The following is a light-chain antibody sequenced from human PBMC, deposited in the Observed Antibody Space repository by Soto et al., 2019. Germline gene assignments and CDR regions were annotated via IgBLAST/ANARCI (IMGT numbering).Light chain of an antibody. CDR1: QGISSS. Sequence: DIQMAQSPSSVSASVGDRVTITCRASQGISSSLAWYQQRPGKAPKLLIYAASNLQNEVPSRFSGSGSGTDFTLTISSLQPEDFATSYCQQAKNFPWTFGQRTKVDIK. CDR3: QQAKNFPWT. CDR2: AAS. J-gene: IGKJ1*01. V-gene: IGKV1-12*01.